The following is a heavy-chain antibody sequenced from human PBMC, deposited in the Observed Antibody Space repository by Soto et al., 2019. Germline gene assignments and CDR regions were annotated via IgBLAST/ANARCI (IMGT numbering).Heavy chain of an antibody. CDR2: ISGSGGST. CDR3: AYHPSDFWSGPEKY. D-gene: IGHD3-3*01. V-gene: IGHV3-23*01. Sequence: EVQLLESGGGLVQPGGSLRLSCAASGFTFSSYAMSWVRQAPGKGLEWVSAISGSGGSTYYADSVKGRFTISRDNSKNTLYLQMNSLRAEDTAVYYCAYHPSDFWSGPEKYWGQGTLVTVSS. CDR1: GFTFSSYA. J-gene: IGHJ4*02.